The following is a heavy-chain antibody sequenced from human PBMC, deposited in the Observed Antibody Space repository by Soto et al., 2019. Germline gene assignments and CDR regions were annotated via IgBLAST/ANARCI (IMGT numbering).Heavy chain of an antibody. CDR2: ISAYNGNT. D-gene: IGHD1-20*01. CDR3: ATSRYNGKIDY. J-gene: IGHJ4*02. V-gene: IGHV1-18*01. Sequence: ASVRVSCKASGYTFTSYGISWVRQAPGQGLEWMGWISAYNGNTNYAQKFQGRVTMTEDTSTDTAYMELSSLRSEDTAVYYCATSRYNGKIDYWGQGTLVTVSS. CDR1: GYTFTSYG.